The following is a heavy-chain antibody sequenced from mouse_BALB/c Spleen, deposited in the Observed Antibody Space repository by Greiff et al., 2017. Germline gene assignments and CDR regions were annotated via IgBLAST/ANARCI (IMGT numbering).Heavy chain of an antibody. CDR1: GFSLTSYG. CDR2: IWAGGST. Sequence: VKLMESGPGLVAPSQSLSITCTVSGFSLTSYGVHWVRQPPGKGLEWLGVIWAGGSTNYNSALMSRLSISKDNSKSQVFLKMNSLQTDDTAMYYCARDIPYGNYAMDYWGQGTSVTVSS. CDR3: ARDIPYGNYAMDY. V-gene: IGHV2-9*02. J-gene: IGHJ4*01. D-gene: IGHD2-10*02.